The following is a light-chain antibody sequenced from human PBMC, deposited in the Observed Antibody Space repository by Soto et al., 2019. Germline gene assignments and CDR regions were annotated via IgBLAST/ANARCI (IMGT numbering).Light chain of an antibody. J-gene: IGKJ1*01. CDR1: QSVSSTY. CDR3: QQYGSSQWT. CDR2: DTS. V-gene: IGKV3-20*01. Sequence: EIVLTQSPGTLSLSPGERATLSCRASQSVSSTYLAWYQQRPGQAPRLLIYDTSTRAAGISARFSGSGSGTDFILTIKRLEPEDFAVYFCQQYGSSQWTFGQGTKVDIK.